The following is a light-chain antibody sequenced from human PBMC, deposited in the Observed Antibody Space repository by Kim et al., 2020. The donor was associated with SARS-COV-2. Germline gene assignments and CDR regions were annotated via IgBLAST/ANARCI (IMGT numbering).Light chain of an antibody. J-gene: IGKJ4*01. Sequence: ASVGDPVTVPCRASQGISSKLAWYPQRPGKAPSLLIYSAFTLHSGVPSRFSGSRSGTDFTLTITSLQPEDFATYHCQQHHSFPLTVGGGNKVDIK. CDR2: SAF. V-gene: IGKV1-9*01. CDR3: QQHHSFPLT. CDR1: QGISSK.